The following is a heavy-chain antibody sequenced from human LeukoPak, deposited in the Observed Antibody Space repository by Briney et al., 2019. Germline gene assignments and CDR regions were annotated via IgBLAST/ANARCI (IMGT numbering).Heavy chain of an antibody. J-gene: IGHJ4*02. CDR1: GDSISSSRYY. Sequence: SETLSLTCTVSGDSISSSRYYWGWIRQPPGKGLEWIVSMHYSGTTYYNPSLKSRVTISLDTSKNQFSLKLTSVTAADTAVYYCARGVGYYDSSGYPPSFDYWGQGTLVTVSS. CDR3: ARGVGYYDSSGYPPSFDY. D-gene: IGHD3-22*01. CDR2: MHYSGTT. V-gene: IGHV4-39*01.